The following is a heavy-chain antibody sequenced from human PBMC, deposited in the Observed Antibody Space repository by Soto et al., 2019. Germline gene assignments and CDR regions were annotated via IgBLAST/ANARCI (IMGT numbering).Heavy chain of an antibody. Sequence: SETLSLTFTVSGGSISSSRYYWGWIRQPPGKGLEWIGSIYYSGSTYYNPSLKSRVTISVDTSKNQFSLKLSSVTAADTAVYYCARAFAAAGSFWFDPWGQGTLVTVSS. CDR3: ARAFAAAGSFWFDP. D-gene: IGHD6-13*01. CDR1: GGSISSSRYY. CDR2: IYYSGST. V-gene: IGHV4-39*01. J-gene: IGHJ5*02.